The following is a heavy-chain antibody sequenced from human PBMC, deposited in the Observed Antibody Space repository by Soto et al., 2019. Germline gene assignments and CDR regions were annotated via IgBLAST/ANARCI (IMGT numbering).Heavy chain of an antibody. CDR3: ARDGCGGDCYFVY. CDR2: IWYDGSNK. CDR1: GFTFSSYG. J-gene: IGHJ4*02. V-gene: IGHV3-33*01. D-gene: IGHD2-21*02. Sequence: PGGFLRLSCAASGFTFSSYGMHWVHQAPGKGLEWVAVIWYDGSNKYYADSVKGRFTISRDNSKNTLYLQMNSLRAEDTAVYYCARDGCGGDCYFVYWGQGTLVTVSS.